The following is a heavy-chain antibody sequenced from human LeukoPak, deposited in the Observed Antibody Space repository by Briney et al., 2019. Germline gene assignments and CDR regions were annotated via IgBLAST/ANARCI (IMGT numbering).Heavy chain of an antibody. CDR2: INSDGSST. J-gene: IGHJ4*02. CDR3: ASQGYCTNGVCYGYYFDY. V-gene: IGHV3-74*01. CDR1: GFTFSSYW. D-gene: IGHD2-8*01. Sequence: PGGSLGLSCAASGFTFSSYWMHWVRQAPGKGLVWVSRINSDGSSTSYADSVKGRFTISRDNAKNTLYLQMNSLRAEDTAVYYCASQGYCTNGVCYGYYFDYWGQGTLVTVSS.